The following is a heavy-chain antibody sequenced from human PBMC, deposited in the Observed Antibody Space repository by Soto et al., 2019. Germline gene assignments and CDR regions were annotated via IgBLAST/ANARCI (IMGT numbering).Heavy chain of an antibody. V-gene: IGHV4-30-4*01. Sequence: QVQLQESGPGLVKPSQTLSLTCAVSGGSISSADYYWTWIRQPPGKGLEWIGYITYSGSTYYDPSLKSRIIISVDRSKKQFSLKLSSVTAADTAVYYCARFSYFFGVDVWGPGTTVTVSS. CDR3: ARFSYFFGVDV. J-gene: IGHJ6*02. CDR1: GGSISSADYY. CDR2: ITYSGST.